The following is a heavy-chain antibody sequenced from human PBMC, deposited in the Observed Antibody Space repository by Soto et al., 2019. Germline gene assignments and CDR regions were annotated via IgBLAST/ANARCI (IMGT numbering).Heavy chain of an antibody. CDR2: ISYDGGNK. Sequence: PGGSLRLSCAASGFTFSSYAMHWVRQAPGKGLEWVAVISYDGGNKYYADSVKGRFTISRDNSKNTLYLQMNSLRAEDTAVYYCARETCSSSSCGMDVWGQGTTVTVSS. J-gene: IGHJ6*02. CDR1: GFTFSSYA. D-gene: IGHD6-6*01. CDR3: ARETCSSSSCGMDV. V-gene: IGHV3-30-3*01.